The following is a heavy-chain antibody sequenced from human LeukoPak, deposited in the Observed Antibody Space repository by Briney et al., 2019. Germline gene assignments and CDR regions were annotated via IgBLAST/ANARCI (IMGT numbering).Heavy chain of an antibody. D-gene: IGHD1-1*01. Sequence: SETLSLTCAVYGGSFGGYYWSWIRQPPGKGLEWIGEINHSGSTNYNPSLKSRVTISVDTSKNQFSLKLSSVTAADTAVYYCARLDWNGGFDYWGQGTLVTVSS. V-gene: IGHV4-34*01. CDR2: INHSGST. CDR3: ARLDWNGGFDY. J-gene: IGHJ4*02. CDR1: GGSFGGYY.